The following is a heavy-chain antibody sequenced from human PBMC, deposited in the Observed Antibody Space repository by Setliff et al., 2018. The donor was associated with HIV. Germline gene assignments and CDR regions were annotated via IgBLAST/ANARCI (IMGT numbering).Heavy chain of an antibody. CDR2: IYYSGST. J-gene: IGHJ6*02. CDR1: GGSITSGTYY. Sequence: KTSETLSLTCTVSGGSITSGTYYWNWIRQHPGKGLEWIGYIYYSGSTYYNPFLKSRITISVDTSKNQFSLTLNSVTAADTAVYYCARDEGVVAATETYYYNGLDVWGQGTTVTVSS. D-gene: IGHD2-15*01. V-gene: IGHV4-31*03. CDR3: ARDEGVVAATETYYYNGLDV.